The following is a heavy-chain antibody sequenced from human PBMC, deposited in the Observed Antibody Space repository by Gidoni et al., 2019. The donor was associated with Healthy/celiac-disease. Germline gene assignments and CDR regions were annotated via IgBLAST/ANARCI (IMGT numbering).Heavy chain of an antibody. CDR2: ISGSGGST. J-gene: IGHJ3*02. D-gene: IGHD3-10*01. Sequence: EVQLLESGGGLVQPGGSLRLSCAASGFTFSSYAMSWVRQAPGKGLEWVSAISGSGGSTYYADSVKGRFTISRDNSKNTLYLQMNSLRAEDTAVYYCAKDLQWFGEPRGGAFDIWGQGTMVTVSS. CDR1: GFTFSSYA. V-gene: IGHV3-23*01. CDR3: AKDLQWFGEPRGGAFDI.